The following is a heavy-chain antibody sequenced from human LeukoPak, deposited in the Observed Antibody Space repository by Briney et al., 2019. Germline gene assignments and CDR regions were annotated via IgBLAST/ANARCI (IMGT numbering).Heavy chain of an antibody. CDR3: ARDVSYGDYGEFDY. D-gene: IGHD4-17*01. CDR2: ISYDGSNK. J-gene: IGHJ4*02. V-gene: IGHV3-30-3*01. CDR1: GFTFSSYA. Sequence: GGSLRLSCAASGFTFSSYAMHWVRQAPGKGLEWVAVISYDGSNKYYADSVKGRFTISRDNSKNTLYLQMNSLRAEDTAVYCCARDVSYGDYGEFDYWGQGTLVTVSS.